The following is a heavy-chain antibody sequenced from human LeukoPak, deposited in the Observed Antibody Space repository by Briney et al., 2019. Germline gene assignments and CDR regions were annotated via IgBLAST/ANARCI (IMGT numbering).Heavy chain of an antibody. Sequence: GGSLRLSCAASGFTFSHYGMHWVRQAPGKGLEWVSYISSSGSTIYYADSVKGRFTISRDNAKNSLYLQMNSLRAEDTAVYYCAELGITMIGGVWGKGTTVTISS. V-gene: IGHV3-48*04. CDR1: GFTFSHYG. CDR3: AELGITMIGGV. D-gene: IGHD3-10*02. J-gene: IGHJ6*04. CDR2: ISSSGSTI.